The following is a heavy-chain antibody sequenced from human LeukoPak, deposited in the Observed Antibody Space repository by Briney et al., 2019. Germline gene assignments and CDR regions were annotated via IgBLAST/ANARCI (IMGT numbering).Heavy chain of an antibody. CDR3: AKAHCSSTSCSTDY. CDR1: GFTFSDYY. D-gene: IGHD2-2*01. J-gene: IGHJ4*02. Sequence: PGGSLRLSCAASGFTFSDYYMSWIRQAPGKGLEWVSAISGSGGSTYYADSVKGRFTISRDNSKNTLYLQMNSLRAEDTAVYYCAKAHCSSTSCSTDYWGQGTLVTVSS. CDR2: ISGSGGST. V-gene: IGHV3-23*01.